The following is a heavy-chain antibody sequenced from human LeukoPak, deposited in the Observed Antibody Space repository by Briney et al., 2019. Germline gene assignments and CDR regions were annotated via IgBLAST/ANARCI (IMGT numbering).Heavy chain of an antibody. V-gene: IGHV3-21*01. D-gene: IGHD3-22*01. Sequence: GGSLRLSCAASGLSSSSYNMNSVRQAPGKGPEWVSSITSSSSYIYYADSVKGRFTISRDNAKNALYLQMNSLRAEDTAVYYCTREAYYDSSGYWYYFDYWGQGTLVTVSS. CDR3: TREAYYDSSGYWYYFDY. J-gene: IGHJ4*02. CDR1: GLSSSSYN. CDR2: ITSSSSYI.